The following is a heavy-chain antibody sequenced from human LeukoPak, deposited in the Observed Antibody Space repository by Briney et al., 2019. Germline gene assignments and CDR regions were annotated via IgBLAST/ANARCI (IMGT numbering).Heavy chain of an antibody. V-gene: IGHV3-64*01. CDR3: AREWPAGVTGY. J-gene: IGHJ4*02. CDR2: ISTDGRDT. Sequence: GGSLRLSCAASGFTFNTHPMHWVRQAPGKGLESVSAISTDGRDTYYSNSVKGRFTISRDNSKNTLYLQMGSLTAEDTAVYFCAREWPAGVTGYWGQGTLVTVSS. D-gene: IGHD3-10*01. CDR1: GFTFNTHP.